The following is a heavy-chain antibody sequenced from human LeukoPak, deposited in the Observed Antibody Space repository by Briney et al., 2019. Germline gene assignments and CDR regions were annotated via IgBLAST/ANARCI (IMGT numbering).Heavy chain of an antibody. CDR1: GYTFTGYY. Sequence: ASVKVSCKASGYTFTGYYMHWVRQAPGQGLEWMGWINPNSGGTSYAQKFQGRVTMTRDTSVTTAYMELSRLRSDDTAVYYCARYSGYDEPFEYWVQGTLVTVSS. CDR2: INPNSGGT. D-gene: IGHD5-12*01. CDR3: ARYSGYDEPFEY. V-gene: IGHV1-2*02. J-gene: IGHJ4*02.